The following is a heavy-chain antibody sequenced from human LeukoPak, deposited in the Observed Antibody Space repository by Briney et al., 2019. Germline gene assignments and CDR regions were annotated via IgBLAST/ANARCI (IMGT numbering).Heavy chain of an antibody. CDR3: AKDLMGVPGSCSGGSCSGYYYHYGMDV. J-gene: IGHJ6*02. D-gene: IGHD2-15*01. CDR1: GLTFSSYP. V-gene: IGHV3-23*01. CDR2: ISASVGST. Sequence: GGSLGLSWAASGLTFSSYPRSWVRQAPGKGLNGVSAISASVGSTYYADYVTGRFTISRDNSKNTLYLQMNSLRAEDTAVYYCAKDLMGVPGSCSGGSCSGYYYHYGMDVWGQGTTVTVSS.